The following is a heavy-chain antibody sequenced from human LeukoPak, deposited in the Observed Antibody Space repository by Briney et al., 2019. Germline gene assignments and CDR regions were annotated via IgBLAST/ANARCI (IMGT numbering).Heavy chain of an antibody. J-gene: IGHJ4*02. CDR1: GFTFSSYA. Sequence: GGSLRLSCAASGFTFSSYAMSWVRQAPGKGLEWVSAISGSGGSTYYADSVKGRFTISRDNSKNTLYLQMNSLRAEDTAVYYCARDSYYDFWSGYYYYFDYWGQGTLVTVSS. V-gene: IGHV3-23*01. CDR3: ARDSYYDFWSGYYYYFDY. D-gene: IGHD3-3*01. CDR2: ISGSGGST.